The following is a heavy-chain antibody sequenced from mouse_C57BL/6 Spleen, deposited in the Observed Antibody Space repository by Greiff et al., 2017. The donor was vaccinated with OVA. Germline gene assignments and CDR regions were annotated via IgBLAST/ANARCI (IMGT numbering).Heavy chain of an antibody. CDR1: GYTFTSYW. D-gene: IGHD1-1*01. Sequence: QVQLQQPGAELVRPGTSVKLSCKASGYTFTSYWMHWVKQRPGQGLEWIGVIDPSDSYTNYNQKFKGKATLTVDTSSSTAYMQLSSLTSEDSAVDYCARDGSSYHWYFDVWGTGTTVTVSS. CDR3: ARDGSSYHWYFDV. J-gene: IGHJ1*03. V-gene: IGHV1-59*01. CDR2: IDPSDSYT.